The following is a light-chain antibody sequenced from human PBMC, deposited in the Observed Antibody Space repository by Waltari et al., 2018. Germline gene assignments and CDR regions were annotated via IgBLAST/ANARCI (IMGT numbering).Light chain of an antibody. CDR1: QCVSSSY. CDR3: QQYGSSPTWT. J-gene: IGKJ1*01. Sequence: EIVLTQSPGTLSLSPGERATLSCRASQCVSSSYLAWSQQKPGQAPRLLVYGSSSRATGIPDRFSGSGSGTDFTITISRLEPEDFAVYYCQQYGSSPTWTFGQGTKVEIK. V-gene: IGKV3-20*01. CDR2: GSS.